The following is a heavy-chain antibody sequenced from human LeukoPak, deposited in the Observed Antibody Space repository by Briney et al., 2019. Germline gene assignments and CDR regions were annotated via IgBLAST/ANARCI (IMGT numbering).Heavy chain of an antibody. CDR2: INHSGST. Sequence: PSETLSLTCAVYGGSFSGYYWSWLRQPPGKGLEWIGEINHSGSTNYNPSLKSRVTISVDTSKNQFSLKLSSVTAADTAVYYCASCTGYLHPTQPNWFDPWGQGTLVTVSS. D-gene: IGHD6-13*01. V-gene: IGHV4-34*01. CDR3: ASCTGYLHPTQPNWFDP. J-gene: IGHJ5*02. CDR1: GGSFSGYY.